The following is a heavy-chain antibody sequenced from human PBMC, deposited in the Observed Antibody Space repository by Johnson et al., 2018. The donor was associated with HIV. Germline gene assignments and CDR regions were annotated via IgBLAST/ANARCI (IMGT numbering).Heavy chain of an antibody. J-gene: IGHJ3*01. D-gene: IGHD2-21*01. CDR3: AKVDCGVDTCAGYDPFDL. CDR1: GFAFRTYW. V-gene: IGHV3-74*03. Sequence: VQLVESGGGLVQPGGSLRLSCAASGFAFRTYWMVWVRQVPGKRPVWVARIYNDGSRTTYADSVRGRFTISRDNAKYTVDLQRNSLRVEDTAVYYCAKVDCGVDTCAGYDPFDLWGQGTLVTVSS. CDR2: IYNDGSRT.